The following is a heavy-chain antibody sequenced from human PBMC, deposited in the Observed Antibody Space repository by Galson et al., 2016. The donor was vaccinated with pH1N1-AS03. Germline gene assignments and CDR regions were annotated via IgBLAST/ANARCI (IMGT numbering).Heavy chain of an antibody. D-gene: IGHD2/OR15-2a*01. CDR3: ARDRYRDTSTDFYESAY. CDR2: VIPLSGTT. V-gene: IGHV1-69*13. J-gene: IGHJ4*02. CDR1: AGTFATFA. Sequence: SVKVSCKASAGTFATFAVSWVRQARGQGLEWMGGVIPLSGTTNYAQKFQGRVTITADDSTGTAYMELSSPRSDDTAVYYCARDRYRDTSTDFYESAYWGQGTLVTVSS.